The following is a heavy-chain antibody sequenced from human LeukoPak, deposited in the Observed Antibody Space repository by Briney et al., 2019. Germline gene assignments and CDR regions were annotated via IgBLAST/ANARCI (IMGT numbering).Heavy chain of an antibody. CDR3: ARDWYCSSSICYTDRNWFDP. CDR2: ISTTSSYT. D-gene: IGHD2-2*02. Sequence: GGSLRLSCAASGFTFGDYYMSWIRQAPGKGLEWVSYISTTSSYTDYADPEKGRFTISRDNAKHLLYLQMNSLRPDDTAVYYCARDWYCSSSICYTDRNWFDPWGQGTLVTVSS. V-gene: IGHV3-11*05. CDR1: GFTFGDYY. J-gene: IGHJ5*02.